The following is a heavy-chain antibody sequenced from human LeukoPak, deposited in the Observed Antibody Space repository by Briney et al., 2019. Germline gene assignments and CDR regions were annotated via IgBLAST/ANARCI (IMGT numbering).Heavy chain of an antibody. CDR3: ARRPGSGWCEFDY. D-gene: IGHD6-19*01. V-gene: IGHV3-30-3*01. Sequence: GGSLRLSCAASGFTFSSYAMHWVRQAPGKGLEWVAVISYDGSNKYYADSVKGRFTISRDNSKNTLYLQMNSLRAEDTAVYYCARRPGSGWCEFDYWGQGTLVTVSS. CDR2: ISYDGSNK. CDR1: GFTFSSYA. J-gene: IGHJ4*02.